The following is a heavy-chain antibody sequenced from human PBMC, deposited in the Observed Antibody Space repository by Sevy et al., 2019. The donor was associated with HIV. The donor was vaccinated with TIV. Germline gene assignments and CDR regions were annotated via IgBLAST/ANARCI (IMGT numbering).Heavy chain of an antibody. CDR3: AILGVDCVSTNCYGMRSLSFDF. J-gene: IGHJ4*02. V-gene: IGHV3-30-3*01. CDR2: ISYDGSSK. Sequence: GGSLRLSCAASGFTFSSFAMHWVRQAPGKGLEWVAVISYDGSSKYYPDSVKGRFTISRDNAKNTLYLQMNRLRPEDTVFYFCAILGVDCVSTNCYGMRSLSFDFWGQGTLVTVSS. D-gene: IGHD2-2*01. CDR1: GFTFSSFA.